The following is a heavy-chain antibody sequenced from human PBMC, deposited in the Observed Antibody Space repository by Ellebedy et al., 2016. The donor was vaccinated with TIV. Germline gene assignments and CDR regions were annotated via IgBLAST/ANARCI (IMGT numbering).Heavy chain of an antibody. J-gene: IGHJ6*02. D-gene: IGHD4-17*01. Sequence: SVKVSCXASGGTFSSYAISWVRQAPGQGLEWMGGIIPIFGTANYAQKFQGRVTITADKSTSTAYMELSSLRSEDTAVYYCARDKAVTSYGMDVWGQGTTVTVSS. V-gene: IGHV1-69*06. CDR3: ARDKAVTSYGMDV. CDR2: IIPIFGTA. CDR1: GGTFSSYA.